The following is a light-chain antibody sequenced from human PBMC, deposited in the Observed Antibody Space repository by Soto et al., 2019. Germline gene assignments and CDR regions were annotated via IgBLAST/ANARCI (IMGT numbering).Light chain of an antibody. V-gene: IGLV4-60*03. CDR2: LEGSGSY. J-gene: IGLJ2*01. Sequence: QSVLTQSSSASASLGSSVKLTCTLSSGHSSYIIAWHQQQPGKAPRYLMKLEGSGSYNKGSRVPDRFSGSSSGADRYLTISNLQSEDEADYYCETWDSNTYVVFGGGTKLTVL. CDR3: ETWDSNTYVV. CDR1: SGHSSYI.